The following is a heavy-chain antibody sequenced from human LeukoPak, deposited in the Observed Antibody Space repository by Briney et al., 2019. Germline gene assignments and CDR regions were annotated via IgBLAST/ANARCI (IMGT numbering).Heavy chain of an antibody. Sequence: SETLSLSSTVSGGSISSSSYYWGWVRQPPGKGLEWIGSIYYSGSTYYNPSLKSRVTISVHTSKNQFSLKLSSMTAADTAVYYCATFGRGNSRHFDYWGQGTLVTVSS. CDR1: GGSISSSSYY. CDR3: ATFGRGNSRHFDY. CDR2: IYYSGST. J-gene: IGHJ4*02. V-gene: IGHV4-39*01. D-gene: IGHD4-23*01.